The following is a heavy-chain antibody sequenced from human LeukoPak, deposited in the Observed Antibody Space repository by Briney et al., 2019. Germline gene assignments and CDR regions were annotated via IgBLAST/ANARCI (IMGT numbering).Heavy chain of an antibody. CDR1: GYTFTSYA. V-gene: IGHV1-3*01. CDR3: ARLAEQQLVPFFDY. Sequence: ASVKVSCKASGYTFTSYAMHWVRQAPGQRLEWMGWINAGNGNTKYSQKFQGRVTITRDTSASTAYMKLSSLRSEDTAVYYCARLAEQQLVPFFDYWGQGTLVTVSS. CDR2: INAGNGNT. D-gene: IGHD6-13*01. J-gene: IGHJ4*02.